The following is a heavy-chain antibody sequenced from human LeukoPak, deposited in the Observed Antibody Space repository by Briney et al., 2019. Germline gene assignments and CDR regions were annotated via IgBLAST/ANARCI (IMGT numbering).Heavy chain of an antibody. D-gene: IGHD3-10*01. Sequence: SETLSLTCTVSGGSISSYYWSWIRQPPGKGLEWIGYIYYSGSTNYNPSLKSRVTISVDTSKNQFSLKLSSVTAADTAVYYCARTPLLLWFGDYNTPYYYYYGMDVWGQGTTVTVSS. CDR1: GGSISSYY. CDR2: IYYSGST. CDR3: ARTPLLLWFGDYNTPYYYYYGMDV. J-gene: IGHJ6*02. V-gene: IGHV4-59*08.